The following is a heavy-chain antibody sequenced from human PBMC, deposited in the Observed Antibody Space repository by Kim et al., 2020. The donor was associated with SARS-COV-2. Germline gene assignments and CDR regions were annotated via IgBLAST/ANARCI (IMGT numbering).Heavy chain of an antibody. D-gene: IGHD3-3*01. J-gene: IGHJ6*02. CDR3: AKDSGVVYYYGMDV. V-gene: IGHV3-9*01. CDR2: ISWNSGSI. Sequence: GGSLRLSCAASGFTFDDYAMHWVRQAPGKGLEWVSGISWNSGSIGYADSVKGRFTISRDNAKNSLYLQMNSLRAEDTALYYCAKDSGVVYYYGMDVWGQGTTVTVSS. CDR1: GFTFDDYA.